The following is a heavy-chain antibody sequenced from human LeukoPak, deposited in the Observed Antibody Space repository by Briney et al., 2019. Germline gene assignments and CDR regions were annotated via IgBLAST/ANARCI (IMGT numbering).Heavy chain of an antibody. CDR2: ISWNSGSI. CDR3: AKEGGWERQGGATFDY. CDR1: GFTFDDYA. J-gene: IGHJ4*02. Sequence: GRSLRLSCAASGFTFDDYAMHWVRQAPGKGLEWVSGISWNSGSIGYADSVKGRFTISRDNAKNSLYLQMNSLRAEDTALYYCAKEGGWERQGGATFDYWGQGTLVTVSS. V-gene: IGHV3-9*01. D-gene: IGHD1-26*01.